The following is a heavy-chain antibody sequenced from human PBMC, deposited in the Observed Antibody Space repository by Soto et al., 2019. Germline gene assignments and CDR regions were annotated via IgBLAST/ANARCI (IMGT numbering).Heavy chain of an antibody. CDR2: IYSSGST. Sequence: SETLSLTCTGSGGAISTYYWTWVRQTAGKGLEWIGRIYSSGSTKYNPALQSRVTMSLDTSNNQFSLRLTSVTAADTAVYYCARGQRFSDWFDPWGQGTLVTVS. V-gene: IGHV4-4*07. J-gene: IGHJ5*02. CDR1: GGAISTYY. D-gene: IGHD3-3*01. CDR3: ARGQRFSDWFDP.